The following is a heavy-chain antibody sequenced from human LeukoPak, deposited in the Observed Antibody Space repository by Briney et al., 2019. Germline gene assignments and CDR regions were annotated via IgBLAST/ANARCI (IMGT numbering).Heavy chain of an antibody. Sequence: TGGSLRLSCAASGFTFTDSWMTWVRQAPGKGLEWVANIKQDGGVKYYVDSVKGRFTISRDNAQNSLYLQMNSLRAEDTAVYYCARDEPDYWGQGTLVTVSS. CDR3: ARDEPDY. CDR1: GFTFTDSW. CDR2: IKQDGGVK. J-gene: IGHJ4*02. V-gene: IGHV3-7*01.